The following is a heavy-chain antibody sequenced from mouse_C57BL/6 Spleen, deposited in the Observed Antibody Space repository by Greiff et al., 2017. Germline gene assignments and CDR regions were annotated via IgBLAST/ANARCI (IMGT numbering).Heavy chain of an antibody. J-gene: IGHJ2*01. D-gene: IGHD3-3*01. Sequence: EVKLMESGGGLVKPGGSLKLSCAASGFTFSDYGMHWVRQAPEKGLEWVAYISSGSSTIYYADTVKGRFTISRDNAKNTLFLQMTSLRSEDTAMYYGARTGLARGYFDYWGQGTTLTVSS. CDR1: GFTFSDYG. CDR2: ISSGSSTI. V-gene: IGHV5-17*01. CDR3: ARTGLARGYFDY.